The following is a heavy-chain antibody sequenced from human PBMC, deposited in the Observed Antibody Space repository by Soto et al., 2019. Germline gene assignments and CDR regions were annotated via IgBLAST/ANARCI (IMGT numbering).Heavy chain of an antibody. CDR1: GYTFTNCG. V-gene: IGHV1-18*01. CDR2: INTYNGNT. Sequence: GASVKVSCKASGYTFTNCGSSWVRQAPGQGLEWMGWINTYNGNTNFAQRLQGRVTMTTEASTSTAYMELRSLRSDDTAVYYCARGSSPVDFDYWGQGTLVTVSS. J-gene: IGHJ4*02. CDR3: ARGSSPVDFDY. D-gene: IGHD6-13*01.